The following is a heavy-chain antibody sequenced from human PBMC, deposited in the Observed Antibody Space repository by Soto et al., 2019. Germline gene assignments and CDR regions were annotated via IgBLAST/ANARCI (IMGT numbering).Heavy chain of an antibody. D-gene: IGHD3-3*01. Sequence: GGSLRLSCSASGFSFSDSAMHWVRQAPGKRLEYVSAISTNGRSTFYADSVKGRSTISRDNSKNTVHLQMSSLRAEDTAVYYCLRDIFGVVIFDSWGQGTPVTVSS. J-gene: IGHJ4*02. CDR2: ISTNGRST. CDR1: GFSFSDSA. CDR3: LRDIFGVVIFDS. V-gene: IGHV3-64D*06.